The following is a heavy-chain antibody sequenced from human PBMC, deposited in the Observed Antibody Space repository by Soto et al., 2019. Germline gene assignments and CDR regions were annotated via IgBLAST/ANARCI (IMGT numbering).Heavy chain of an antibody. D-gene: IGHD2-2*01. CDR1: GYTVTSYD. CDR3: ARGEGYCSSTSCYATYYYYYMDV. CDR2: MNPNSGNT. V-gene: IGHV1-8*01. Sequence: ASVKVSCKASGYTVTSYDINWVRQATGQGLEWMGWMNPNSGNTGYAQKFQGRVTMTRNNSISTAYMELSSLRSEDTAVDYCARGEGYCSSTSCYATYYYYYMDVWGKGTTVTVSS. J-gene: IGHJ6*03.